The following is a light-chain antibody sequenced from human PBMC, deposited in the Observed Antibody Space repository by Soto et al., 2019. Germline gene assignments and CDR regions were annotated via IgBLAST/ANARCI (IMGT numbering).Light chain of an antibody. CDR1: QGISSY. CDR2: AAS. V-gene: IGKV1-9*01. CDR3: QQYNSYS. J-gene: IGKJ1*01. Sequence: IQLTQSPSSLSASVGDRVTITCRASQGISSYLAWYQQKPGKAPKLLIYAASTLQSGVPSRFSGSGSGTEFTLTISSLQPDDFATYYCQQYNSYSFGQGPKVDIK.